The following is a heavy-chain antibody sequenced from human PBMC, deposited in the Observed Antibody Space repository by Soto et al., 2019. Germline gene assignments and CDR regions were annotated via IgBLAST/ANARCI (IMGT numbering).Heavy chain of an antibody. CDR1: GFTFSSYS. CDR2: ISEGGSST. Sequence: GGSLRLSCAASGFTFSSYSMSWVRQAPGKGLEWVSSISEGGSSTYYADSVKGRFTITRDNSKNTLCLQMNSLRAEDTAMYFCARHVSGSYDYWGQGTLVTVSS. V-gene: IGHV3-23*01. CDR3: ARHVSGSYDY. J-gene: IGHJ4*02. D-gene: IGHD1-26*01.